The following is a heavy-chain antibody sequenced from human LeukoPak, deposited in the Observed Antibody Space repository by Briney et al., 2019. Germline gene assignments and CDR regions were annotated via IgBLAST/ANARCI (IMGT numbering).Heavy chain of an antibody. CDR2: INQGGSEK. V-gene: IGHV3-7*03. CDR3: ARVWFGVSWFDP. Sequence: GGSLRLSCAASGFSFSSYWMSWVRQAPGKGLEWVAYINQGGSEKYYVDSVRGRFTISRDDAKNSLYLQRNSLRAEDTAVYYCARVWFGVSWFDPWGQGTLVTVSS. CDR1: GFSFSSYW. J-gene: IGHJ5*02. D-gene: IGHD3-10*01.